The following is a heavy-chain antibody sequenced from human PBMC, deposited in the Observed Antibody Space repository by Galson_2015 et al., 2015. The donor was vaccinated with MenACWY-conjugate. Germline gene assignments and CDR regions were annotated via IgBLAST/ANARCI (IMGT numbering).Heavy chain of an antibody. D-gene: IGHD1-1*01. V-gene: IGHV3-48*04. CDR3: ARDSTGNGNGFVYSYYGMDV. Sequence: SLRLSCAASGFTFSSYSMNWVRQAPGKGLEWVSYISSSRSTIYYADSVKGRFTISRDNAKNSLYLQMNSLRAEDTAMYYCARDSTGNGNGFVYSYYGMDVWGQGTTVTVSS. CDR2: ISSSRSTI. CDR1: GFTFSSYS. J-gene: IGHJ6*02.